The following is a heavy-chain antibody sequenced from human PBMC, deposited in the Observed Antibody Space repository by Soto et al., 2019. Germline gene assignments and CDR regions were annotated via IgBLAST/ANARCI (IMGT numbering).Heavy chain of an antibody. CDR3: ARAFNWNDAYFDY. CDR2: IYSGGST. CDR1: GLTVSNNY. V-gene: IGHV3-53*01. J-gene: IGHJ4*02. D-gene: IGHD1-1*01. Sequence: EVHLVESGGGLIQPGGSLRLSCAASGLTVSNNYMSWVRQAPGKGLEWVSIIYSGGSTYYADSVTGRFTISRDNSKNTLYLKMDSLRAEDTAVYYCARAFNWNDAYFDYWGQGTLVTVSS.